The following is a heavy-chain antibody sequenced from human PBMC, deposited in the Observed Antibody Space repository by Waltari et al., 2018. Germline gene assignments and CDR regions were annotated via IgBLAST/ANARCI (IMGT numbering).Heavy chain of an antibody. V-gene: IGHV3-23*01. D-gene: IGHD3-10*01. CDR1: GFTFSNFA. Sequence: EVQLLDSGGGLVQPGGSLRLSCAASGFTFSNFAMTWVRQAPGKGREWVSVIRDSGRDTDYAEAVEGLITVARDNYKNTLYWQRNSLRAEDTAVYQCAKDRPFGDDWGQGTLVTVSS. CDR3: AKDRPFGDD. CDR2: IRDSGRDT. J-gene: IGHJ4*02.